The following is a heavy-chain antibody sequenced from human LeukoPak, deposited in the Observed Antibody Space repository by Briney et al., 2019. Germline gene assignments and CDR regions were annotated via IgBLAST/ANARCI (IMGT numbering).Heavy chain of an antibody. J-gene: IGHJ6*02. CDR2: INPSGGST. Sequence: ASVKVSCKASGYTFTSYYMHWVRQAPGQGLEWMGIINPSGGSTSYAQKFQGRVTMTRDTSTSTVYMELSSLRSEDTAVYYCARDVRSYCSGGSCYSSSYGMDVWGQGTTVTVSS. D-gene: IGHD2-15*01. CDR1: GYTFTSYY. V-gene: IGHV1-46*01. CDR3: ARDVRSYCSGGSCYSSSYGMDV.